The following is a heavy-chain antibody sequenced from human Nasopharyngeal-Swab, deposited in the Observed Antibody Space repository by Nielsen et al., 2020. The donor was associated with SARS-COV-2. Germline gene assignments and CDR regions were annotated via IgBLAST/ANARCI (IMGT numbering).Heavy chain of an antibody. CDR2: TYYRSHQWNT. CDR1: GDSVSNNIAA. D-gene: IGHD2-21*02. CDR3: ARGAQRSDWV. V-gene: IGHV6-1*01. J-gene: IGHJ4*02. Sequence: SQTLSLTCAISGDSVSNNIAAWNWIRQSPSRGLEWLGRTYYRSHQWNTNYAVSVKSRLTINPDTSKNQFSLQLNSVTPEDTAVYYCARGAQRSDWVWSQGTRVTVSS.